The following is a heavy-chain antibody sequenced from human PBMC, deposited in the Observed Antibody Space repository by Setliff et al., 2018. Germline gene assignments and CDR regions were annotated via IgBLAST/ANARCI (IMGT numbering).Heavy chain of an antibody. Sequence: GASVKVSCKASGYTFTSYGISWVRQAPGQGLEWMGWTSAYNGNTNYAQKLQGRVTMTTDTSTSTAYMELRSLRSDDTAVYYCASDGQGNYNFWSGSYYYYGMDVWGQGTTVTVS. CDR3: ASDGQGNYNFWSGSYYYYGMDV. CDR1: GYTFTSYG. CDR2: TSAYNGNT. J-gene: IGHJ6*02. V-gene: IGHV1-18*01. D-gene: IGHD3-3*01.